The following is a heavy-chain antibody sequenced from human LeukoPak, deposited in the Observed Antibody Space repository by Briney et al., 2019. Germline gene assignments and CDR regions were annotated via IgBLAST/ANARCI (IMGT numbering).Heavy chain of an antibody. Sequence: ASVKVSCKASGGTFSTYAISWVRQAPGQGLEWMGGIIPIFGTANYAQKFQGRVTITADESTSTAYMELSILRSEDTAVYYCARAQEPYCSSTSCPKSWFDPWGQGTLVTVSS. CDR2: IIPIFGTA. CDR3: ARAQEPYCSSTSCPKSWFDP. D-gene: IGHD2-2*01. V-gene: IGHV1-69*01. J-gene: IGHJ5*02. CDR1: GGTFSTYA.